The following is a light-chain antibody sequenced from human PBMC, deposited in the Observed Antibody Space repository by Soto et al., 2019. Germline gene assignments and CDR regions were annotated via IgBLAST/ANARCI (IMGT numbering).Light chain of an antibody. Sequence: EIVLTQSPGTLSLSQGERATLSCRASQSVSSSYLAWYQQKPGQAPRLLIYGPSSRATGIPDRFSGSGSGTDFTLTISRLEPEDFAVYYCQQYGSSPTYTFGQGTKLEIK. CDR1: QSVSSSY. CDR3: QQYGSSPTYT. J-gene: IGKJ2*01. CDR2: GPS. V-gene: IGKV3-20*01.